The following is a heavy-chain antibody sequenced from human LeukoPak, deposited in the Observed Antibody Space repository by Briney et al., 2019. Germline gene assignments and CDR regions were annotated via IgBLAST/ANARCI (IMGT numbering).Heavy chain of an antibody. CDR1: GFTFSSYA. D-gene: IGHD3-10*01. CDR2: ISGSGGST. CDR3: AKKPLRVIISHFDY. V-gene: IGHV3-23*01. Sequence: PGGSLRLSCAASGFTFSSYAMSWVRQAPGKGLEWVSAISGSGGSTYYVDSVKGRFTISRDNSKNTLYLQMNSLRAEDTAVYYCAKKPLRVIISHFDYWGQGTLVTVSS. J-gene: IGHJ4*02.